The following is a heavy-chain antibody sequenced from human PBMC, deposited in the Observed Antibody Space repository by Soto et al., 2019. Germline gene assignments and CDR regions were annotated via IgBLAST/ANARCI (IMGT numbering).Heavy chain of an antibody. V-gene: IGHV3-48*02. Sequence: GGSLRLSCAASGFTFSTCSMNWVRQAPGKGLEWVSYISPSSSTIYYADSVKGRFTISRDNAKNSLYLQMNSLRDEDTAVYYCARVSDLCYCSSTSCYFFDYWGKGSLVTVSS. CDR3: ARVSDLCYCSSTSCYFFDY. CDR2: ISPSSSTI. CDR1: GFTFSTCS. J-gene: IGHJ4*02. D-gene: IGHD2-2*01.